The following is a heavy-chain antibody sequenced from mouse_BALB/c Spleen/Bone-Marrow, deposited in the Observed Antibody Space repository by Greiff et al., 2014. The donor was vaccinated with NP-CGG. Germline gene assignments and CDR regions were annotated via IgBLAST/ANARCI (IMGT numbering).Heavy chain of an antibody. J-gene: IGHJ4*01. CDR1: GYAFSNYG. D-gene: IGHD2-4*01. Sequence: VQLKESGAELVRPGSSVKISCKASGYAFSNYGMNWVKQRPGQGLEWIGQIYPGDGETNYNGEFEGRVTLTADKSSSTAYMQVSSLTSEDSAVYFCASVYDYGRGYAMDYWGQGTSVTVSS. CDR3: ASVYDYGRGYAMDY. V-gene: IGHV1-80*01. CDR2: IYPGDGET.